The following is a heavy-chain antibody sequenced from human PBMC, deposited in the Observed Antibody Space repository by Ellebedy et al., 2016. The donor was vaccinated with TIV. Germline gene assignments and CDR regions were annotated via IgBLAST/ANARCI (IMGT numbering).Heavy chain of an antibody. Sequence: MPSETLSLTCTVSGGSISSSSYYWGWIRQPPGKGLEWIGSIYYSGSTYYNPSLKSRVTISVDTSKNQFSLKLSPVTAADTAVYYCASNGYSSGWAGETWGQGTLVTVSS. CDR3: ASNGYSSGWAGET. CDR1: GGSISSSSYY. D-gene: IGHD6-19*01. V-gene: IGHV4-39*01. CDR2: IYYSGST. J-gene: IGHJ4*02.